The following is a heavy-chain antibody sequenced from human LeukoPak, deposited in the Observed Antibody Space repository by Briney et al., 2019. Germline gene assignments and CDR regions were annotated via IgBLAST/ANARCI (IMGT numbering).Heavy chain of an antibody. CDR1: GYSFTSHW. CDR2: IYPADSDT. J-gene: IGHJ4*02. D-gene: IGHD2-21*02. CDR3: ARVPRGVAVTAGFYY. Sequence: GESLKISCKGSGYSFTSHWIGWVRQMHGKGLEWMVIIYPADSDTRYSPSIQGQVTFLVDRAIRTAYLQWNSLRRSDIGMYFRARVPRGVAVTAGFYYWGEGNRVTVPS. V-gene: IGHV5-51*01.